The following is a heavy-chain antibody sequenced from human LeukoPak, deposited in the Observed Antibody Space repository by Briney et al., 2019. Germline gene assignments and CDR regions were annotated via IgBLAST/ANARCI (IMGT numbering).Heavy chain of an antibody. CDR1: GFTFSSYW. CDR2: INSDGSST. D-gene: IGHD6-25*01. J-gene: IGHJ3*02. Sequence: GGSLRLSCAASGFTFSSYWMHWVRQAPGKGLVWVSRINSDGSSTSYADSVKGRFTISRDNAKNTLYLQMSSLRAEDTAVYYCARELSGDAFDIWGQGTMVTVSS. V-gene: IGHV3-74*01. CDR3: ARELSGDAFDI.